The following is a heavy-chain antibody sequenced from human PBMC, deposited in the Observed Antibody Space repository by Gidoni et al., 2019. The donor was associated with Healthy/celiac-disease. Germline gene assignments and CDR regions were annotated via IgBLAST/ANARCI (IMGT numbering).Heavy chain of an antibody. V-gene: IGHV1-2*06. J-gene: IGHJ6*03. Sequence: QVQLVQSGAEVKKPGASVKVSCKASGYTFTGYYMHWVRQAPGQGLEWMGRINPNSGGTNYAQKFQGRVTMTRDTSISTAYMELSRLRSDDTAVYYCAREEAAQANGAHYYYYYMDVWGKGTTVTVSS. D-gene: IGHD1-1*01. CDR2: INPNSGGT. CDR3: AREEAAQANGAHYYYYYMDV. CDR1: GYTFTGYY.